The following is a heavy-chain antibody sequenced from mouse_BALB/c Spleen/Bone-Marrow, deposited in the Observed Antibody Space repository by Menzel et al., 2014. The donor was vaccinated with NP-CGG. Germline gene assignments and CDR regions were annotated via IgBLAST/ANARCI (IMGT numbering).Heavy chain of an antibody. CDR2: IRNKANCYTT. CDR3: ARDMGGILFDP. CDR1: GFTFTDYY. Sequence: EVKLGESGGGLVQPGGSLRLSCATSGFTFTDYYMNWVRQPPGKALKWLGFIRNKANCYTTEYSASVKGRFTISRDNSQSILYLQMNTLRAEDSATYDCARDMGGILFDPWGLGSTLTVSS. D-gene: IGHD4-1*01. J-gene: IGHJ2*01. V-gene: IGHV7-3*02.